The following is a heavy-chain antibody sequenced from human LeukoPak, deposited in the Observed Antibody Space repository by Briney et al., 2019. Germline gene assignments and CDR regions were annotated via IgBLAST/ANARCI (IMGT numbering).Heavy chain of an antibody. CDR3: ARGFPYDDTTEGYYYLMDV. V-gene: IGHV3-30-3*01. CDR1: GFTFSSYP. Sequence: GGSLRLSCAASGFTFSSYPMHWVRQAPGKGLEWVSLISYDGNHKHYADSVKGRFTISRDNSKNMFYVQINSLRPEDTAVYFCARGFPYDDTTEGYYYLMDVWGQGTTVTVSS. D-gene: IGHD4-17*01. J-gene: IGHJ6*02. CDR2: ISYDGNHK.